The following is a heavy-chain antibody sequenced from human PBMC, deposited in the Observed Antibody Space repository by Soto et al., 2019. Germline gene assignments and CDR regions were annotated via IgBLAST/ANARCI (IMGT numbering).Heavy chain of an antibody. CDR3: ARILGYGDFDY. CDR1: GFTFSSYA. D-gene: IGHD4-17*01. V-gene: IGHV3-30-3*01. J-gene: IGHJ4*02. Sequence: QVQLVESGGGVVQPGRSLRLSCAASGFTFSSYAMHWVRQAPGKGLEWVAVISYDGSNKYYADSVKGRFTISRDNSKNTLYLQMNSLRAEDTAVYYCARILGYGDFDYWGQGTLVTVSS. CDR2: ISYDGSNK.